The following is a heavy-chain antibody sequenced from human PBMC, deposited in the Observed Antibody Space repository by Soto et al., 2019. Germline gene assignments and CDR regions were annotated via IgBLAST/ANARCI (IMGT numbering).Heavy chain of an antibody. Sequence: EVQLVESEGGLVKPGGSLRLSCAASGFTFSNVWMNWVRQAPGKGQEWVGRIKSKTDGGTTDYAAPVKGRFTISRDDSKNTLYLQMNSLKTEDTAVYYCTPLALKYSSGWYEFSDWGQGTLVTVSS. CDR1: GFTFSNVW. D-gene: IGHD6-19*01. J-gene: IGHJ4*02. CDR3: TPLALKYSSGWYEFSD. CDR2: IKSKTDGGTT. V-gene: IGHV3-15*07.